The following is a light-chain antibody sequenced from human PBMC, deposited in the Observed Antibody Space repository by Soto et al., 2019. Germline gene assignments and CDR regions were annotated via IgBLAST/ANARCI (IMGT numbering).Light chain of an antibody. CDR2: DVS. J-gene: IGLJ1*01. CDR3: CSYAGTAGTFRRV. Sequence: QSALTQPRSVSGSPGQSVTISCTGTSSDIGGYNYVSWYQQHPGKAPKLMIHDVSQRPSGVPDRFSGSKSGNTASLTISGLQADDEADYHCCSYAGTAGTFRRVFGTGTKVTVL. V-gene: IGLV2-11*01. CDR1: SSDIGGYNY.